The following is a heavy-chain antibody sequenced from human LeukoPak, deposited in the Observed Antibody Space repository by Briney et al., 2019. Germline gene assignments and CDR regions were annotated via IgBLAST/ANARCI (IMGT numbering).Heavy chain of an antibody. Sequence: GGSLRLSCVVSGFTFNSNWMAWVRQAPGKGLEWVANVKQDGSETNYVGSVKGRFTITRDNAKNSVYLQMNSLRAEDTAVYYCARDHRLPAAMAVMGLGYWGQGTLVTVSS. CDR1: GFTFNSNW. CDR2: VKQDGSET. J-gene: IGHJ4*02. D-gene: IGHD2-2*01. CDR3: ARDHRLPAAMAVMGLGY. V-gene: IGHV3-7*01.